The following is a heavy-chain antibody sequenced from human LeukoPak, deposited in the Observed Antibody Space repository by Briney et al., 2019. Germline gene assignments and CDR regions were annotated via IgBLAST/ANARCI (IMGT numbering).Heavy chain of an antibody. CDR3: SRNGLVDFDY. V-gene: IGHV3-49*04. Sequence: GQSLRLSCTTSGFAFGDLAMSWVRQPAGKGLEWVGFIRRRAYGGAAEYAASVKGRFIISRDDSKGIAYLQMNSLKTEDTAVYYCSRNGLVDFDYWGQGSRVIVSP. CDR1: GFAFGDLA. J-gene: IGHJ4*02. CDR2: IRRRAYGGAA.